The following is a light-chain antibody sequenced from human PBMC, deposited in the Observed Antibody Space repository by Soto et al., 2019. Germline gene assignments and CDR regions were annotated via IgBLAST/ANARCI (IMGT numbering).Light chain of an antibody. CDR2: GAS. J-gene: IGKJ1*01. V-gene: IGKV3-20*01. Sequence: EIVLTQSPGTLSLSPGERATLSCRASQRVSSSYLAWYQQKPGQAPRLLIYGASSRATGIPDRFSGSGSGTDFTLTISRLETEDFAVYYCQQYGSSPPTWTFGQGTKVHIK. CDR3: QQYGSSPPTWT. CDR1: QRVSSSY.